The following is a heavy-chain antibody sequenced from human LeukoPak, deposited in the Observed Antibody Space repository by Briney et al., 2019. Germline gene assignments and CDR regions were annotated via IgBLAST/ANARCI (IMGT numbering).Heavy chain of an antibody. CDR1: GGSISSSSYY. V-gene: IGHV4-39*07. J-gene: IGHJ4*02. CDR3: ARDGSYQRRGHYFDY. Sequence: SETLSLTCTVSGGSISSSSYYWGWIRQPPGKGLEWIGSIYYSGSTYYNPSLKSRVTISVDTSKNQFSLKLSSVTAADTAVYYCARDGSYQRRGHYFDYWGQGTLVTVSS. CDR2: IYYSGST. D-gene: IGHD1-26*01.